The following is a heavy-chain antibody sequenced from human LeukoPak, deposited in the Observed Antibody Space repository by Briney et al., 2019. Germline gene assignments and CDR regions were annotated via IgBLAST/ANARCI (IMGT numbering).Heavy chain of an antibody. J-gene: IGHJ5*02. CDR1: GYTFRNHG. D-gene: IGHD3-22*01. V-gene: IGHV1-18*01. CDR3: ARDEARYSSGYYPNWFDP. Sequence: GASVKVSCKASGYTFRNHGITWVRQAPGQGLEWMGWISGYNGDTHYAQNLQGRVTMTTDTSTSTAYMELRSLRSDDTAVYYCARDEARYSSGYYPNWFDPWGQGTLVTVSS. CDR2: ISGYNGDT.